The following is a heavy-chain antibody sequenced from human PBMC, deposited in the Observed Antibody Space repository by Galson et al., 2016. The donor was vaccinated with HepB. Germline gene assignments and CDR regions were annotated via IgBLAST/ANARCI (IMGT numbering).Heavy chain of an antibody. V-gene: IGHV1-18*01. CDR2: ISAYNGNT. CDR3: ARDRGVRYGAGSYYSSTRDYYYKGMDV. Sequence: SVKVSCKASGYTFTSYGISWVRQAPGRGLEWMGWISAYNGNTNYAQKVQGRVTMTTDTSTSTAYLELRSLRSDDTAVYYCARDRGVRYGAGSYYSSTRDYYYKGMDVWGQGTTVTVSS. CDR1: GYTFTSYG. D-gene: IGHD3-10*01. J-gene: IGHJ6*02.